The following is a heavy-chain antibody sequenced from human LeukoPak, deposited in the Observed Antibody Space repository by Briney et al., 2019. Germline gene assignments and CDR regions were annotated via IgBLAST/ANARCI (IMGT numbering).Heavy chain of an antibody. V-gene: IGHV1-18*01. CDR1: GYTFTSYG. Sequence: ASVKVSCKASGYTFTSYGISWVRHAPGQGLEWMGWISAYNGNTNYAQKLQGRVTMTTDTSTSTAYMELRSLRSDDTAVYYCARDGYNYSLLTDVSGYYYGMDVWGQGTTVTVSS. D-gene: IGHD5-24*01. J-gene: IGHJ6*02. CDR2: ISAYNGNT. CDR3: ARDGYNYSLLTDVSGYYYGMDV.